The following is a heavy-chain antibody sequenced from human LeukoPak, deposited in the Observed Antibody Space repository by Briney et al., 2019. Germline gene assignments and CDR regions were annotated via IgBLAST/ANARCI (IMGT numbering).Heavy chain of an antibody. J-gene: IGHJ4*02. D-gene: IGHD3-10*01. CDR1: GFTVSSNY. CDR3: ARGVNYGSKSYFDY. V-gene: IGHV3-53*01. CDR2: IYIGDTT. Sequence: GGSLRLSCAASGFTVSSNYMIWVRQAPGKGLELVSVIYIGDTTYNADSVKGRFTISRDNSRNTLHLQMNSLRAEDTAVYHCARGVNYGSKSYFDYWGQGSRVTVSS.